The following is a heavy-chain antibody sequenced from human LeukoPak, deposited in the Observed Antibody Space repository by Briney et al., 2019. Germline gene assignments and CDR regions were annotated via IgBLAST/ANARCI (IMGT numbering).Heavy chain of an antibody. CDR3: ARVNYDILTGYYYPFGY. Sequence: ASVTVSFKASGYTFTAYYMHWVRQAPGQGLEWMGWINPNSGGTNYAQKFQGRVTMTRDTPISTAYMELTRLRSDDTAVYYCARVNYDILTGYYYPFGYWGQGTLVTVSS. CDR1: GYTFTAYY. V-gene: IGHV1-2*02. D-gene: IGHD3-9*01. J-gene: IGHJ4*02. CDR2: INPNSGGT.